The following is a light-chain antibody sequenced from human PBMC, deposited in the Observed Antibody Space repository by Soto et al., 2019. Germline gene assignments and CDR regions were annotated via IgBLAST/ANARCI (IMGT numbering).Light chain of an antibody. Sequence: QSVLTQPASVSGSLGQSITISCTGTSSDIGGYKYVSWYQQHPGKAPKLIIFEVSNRPSGVSDRFSGSNSGNTASLTISGLQVEDEADYYCTSYSRYRVLVFGGGTKVTVL. CDR3: TSYSRYRVLV. J-gene: IGLJ3*02. V-gene: IGLV2-14*01. CDR2: EVS. CDR1: SSDIGGYKY.